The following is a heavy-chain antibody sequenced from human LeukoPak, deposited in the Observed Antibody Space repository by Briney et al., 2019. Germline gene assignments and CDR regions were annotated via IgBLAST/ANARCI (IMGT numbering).Heavy chain of an antibody. D-gene: IGHD5-12*01. J-gene: IGHJ6*03. CDR2: MNPNSGNT. V-gene: IGHV1-8*01. CDR3: ARLRRASYYYYYYYMDV. CDR1: GYTFTSYD. Sequence: GASVKVSCKASGYTFTSYDINWVRQATGQELEWMGWMNPNSGNTGYAQKFQGRVTMTRNTSISTAYMELSSLRSEDTAVYYCARLRRASYYYYYYYMDVWGKGTTVTISS.